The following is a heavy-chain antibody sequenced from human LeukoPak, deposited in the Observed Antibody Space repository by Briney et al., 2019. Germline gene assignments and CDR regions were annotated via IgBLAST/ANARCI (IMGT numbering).Heavy chain of an antibody. CDR1: RYTFTDQW. J-gene: IGHJ4*02. D-gene: IGHD6-13*01. CDR3: ARAHSSLRLYHFDY. Sequence: GPSVKVSCKASRYTFTDQWIHWVRQAAGQGLEWLGWINPNSGGTNYAQKFEGRIAMTTDTSINTGYMEMTRLTSDDTAVYYCARAHSSLRLYHFDYWGQGTLVTVSS. CDR2: INPNSGGT. V-gene: IGHV1-2*02.